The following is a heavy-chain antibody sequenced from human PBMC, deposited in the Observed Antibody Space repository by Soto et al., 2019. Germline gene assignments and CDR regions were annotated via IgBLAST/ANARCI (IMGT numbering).Heavy chain of an antibody. D-gene: IGHD2-2*01. J-gene: IGHJ6*02. CDR2: IIPIFGTA. CDR3: ASLVVPAAQHSEWYYYYYGMDV. V-gene: IGHV1-69*13. CDR1: GGTFSSYA. Sequence: GASVKVSCKASGGTFSSYAISWVRQAPGQGLEWMGGIIPIFGTANYAQKFQGRVTITADESTSTAYMELSSLRSEDTAVYYCASLVVPAAQHSEWYYYYYGMDVWGQGTTVTVSS.